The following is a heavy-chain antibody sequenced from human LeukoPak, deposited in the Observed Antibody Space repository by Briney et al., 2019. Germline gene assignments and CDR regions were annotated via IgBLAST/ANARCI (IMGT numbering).Heavy chain of an antibody. CDR1: GYSFTTYW. Sequence: GESLKISCKASGYSFTTYWISWVRQMPGKGLEWMGIIYPADSTAHYSPSFQGQVTISVDKSINTAYLQWSRLKASDTAMYYCARPISIAAHDAFDIWGQGTMVTVSS. J-gene: IGHJ3*02. D-gene: IGHD6-6*01. CDR2: IYPADSTA. V-gene: IGHV5-51*01. CDR3: ARPISIAAHDAFDI.